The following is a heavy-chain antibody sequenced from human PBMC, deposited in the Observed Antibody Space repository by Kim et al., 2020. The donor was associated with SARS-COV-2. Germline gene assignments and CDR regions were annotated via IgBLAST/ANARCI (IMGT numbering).Heavy chain of an antibody. J-gene: IGHJ4*02. CDR2: INPDGTDK. CDR1: GFTFGDSW. CDR3: TGSNF. V-gene: IGHV3-7*01. Sequence: GGSLRLSCTVSGFTFGDSWMAWVRQAPGKGLEWVATINPDGTDKHHVDSLRGRFTISRVNAKSSLFLQMNNLRADDTAFYFCTGSNFWGQGTLVSVSS.